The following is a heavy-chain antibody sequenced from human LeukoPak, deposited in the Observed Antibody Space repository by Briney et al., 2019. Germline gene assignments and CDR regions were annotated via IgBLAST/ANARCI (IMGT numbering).Heavy chain of an antibody. CDR2: IDHRGST. D-gene: IGHD6-13*01. CDR3: ASRSLTLAAARCFDA. CDR1: GESFSAYF. J-gene: IGHJ4*03. Sequence: SETLSLTCAVHGESFSAYFWSWIRQVPGKGLEWIGEIDHRGSTNYNPSLKSRGTISVDTSKNHFSLSLTSVTAADTATYYCASRSLTLAAARCFDAWGQGTVVTVSP. V-gene: IGHV4-34*01.